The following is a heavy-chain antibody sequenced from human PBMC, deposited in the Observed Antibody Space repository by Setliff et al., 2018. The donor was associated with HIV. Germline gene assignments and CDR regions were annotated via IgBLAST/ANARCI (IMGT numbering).Heavy chain of an antibody. CDR2: IYSDGST. D-gene: IGHD3-10*01. V-gene: IGHV3-66*02. J-gene: IGHJ4*02. CDR1: GFTVSGSY. Sequence: GGSLRLSCAASGFTVSGSYMSWVRQAPGKGLEWVSTIYSDGSTYHADSVNGRFTLSRDNSENALYLQIDSLRPEDTAVYYCARLRLYNSALDYWGQGTLVTVSS. CDR3: ARLRLYNSALDY.